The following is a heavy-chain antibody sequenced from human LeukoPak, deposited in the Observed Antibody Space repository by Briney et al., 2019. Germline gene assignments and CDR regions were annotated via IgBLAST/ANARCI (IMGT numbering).Heavy chain of an antibody. D-gene: IGHD3-22*01. CDR3: ARSPNYFDSGGHYIYYLDV. J-gene: IGHJ6*03. V-gene: IGHV4-4*08. CDR2: IYSSGST. CDR1: GASISTNY. Sequence: PSETLPLTCTVSGASISTNYWNWIRQPPGKGLEWIGSIYSSGSTYYNPSLKSRVTISVDTSKNQFSLKLRSVTAADTAVYHCARSPNYFDSGGHYIYYLDVWGKGTTVTVSS.